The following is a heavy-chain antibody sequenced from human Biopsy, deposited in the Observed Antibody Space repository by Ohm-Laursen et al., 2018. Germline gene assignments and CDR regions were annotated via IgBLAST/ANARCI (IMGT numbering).Heavy chain of an antibody. CDR2: VHNSGST. D-gene: IGHD3-3*01. V-gene: IGHV4-4*08. CDR1: GGSVSGYY. CDR3: ARLGNFWNAEDGLDL. J-gene: IGHJ3*01. Sequence: SETLSLTCTVSGGSVSGYYWSWIRQTPGKGLEWIGYVHNSGSTNYNPSLKSRVTIPVDTPKNHFSLNLRSVTAADTAVYSCARLGNFWNAEDGLDLWGLGTMVTVSS.